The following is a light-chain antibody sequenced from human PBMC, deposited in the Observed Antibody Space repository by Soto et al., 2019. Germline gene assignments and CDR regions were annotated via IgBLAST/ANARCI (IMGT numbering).Light chain of an antibody. CDR1: QGISTY. CDR3: QKYYSAPWT. CDR2: AAS. Sequence: DFQMTQSPSSLSASVGDQVTITCRANQGISTYLAWYQQKPGTAPKLLIYAASTLQSGVPSRFSGSGSGTDFTLTISSLQPEDVATYYCQKYYSAPWTFGQGTKVEIK. V-gene: IGKV1-27*01. J-gene: IGKJ1*01.